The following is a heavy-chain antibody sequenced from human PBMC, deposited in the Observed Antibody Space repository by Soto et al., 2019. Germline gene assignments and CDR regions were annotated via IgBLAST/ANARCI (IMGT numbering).Heavy chain of an antibody. J-gene: IGHJ6*03. CDR1: GYTFTSYG. Sequence: GASVKVSCKASGYTFTSYGISWVRQAPGQGLEWMGGFDPEDGETIYAQKFQGRVTMTEDTSTDTAYMELSSLRSEDTAVYYCASLAAAGPSLYYYYYYMDVWGKGTTVTVSS. V-gene: IGHV1-24*01. D-gene: IGHD6-13*01. CDR3: ASLAAAGPSLYYYYYYMDV. CDR2: FDPEDGET.